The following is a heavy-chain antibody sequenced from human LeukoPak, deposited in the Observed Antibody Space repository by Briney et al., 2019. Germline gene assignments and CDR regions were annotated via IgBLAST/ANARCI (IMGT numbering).Heavy chain of an antibody. V-gene: IGHV3-11*06. CDR2: ISSSSSYI. CDR1: GFTFSDYY. D-gene: IGHD4-17*01. CDR3: ASPNDYGDYGGGY. J-gene: IGHJ4*02. Sequence: GGSLRLSCAASGFTFSDYYMSWVRQAPGKGLEWVSSISSSSSYIYYADSVKGRFTISRDNAKNSLYLQMNSLRAEDTAVYYCASPNDYGDYGGGYWGQGTLVTVSS.